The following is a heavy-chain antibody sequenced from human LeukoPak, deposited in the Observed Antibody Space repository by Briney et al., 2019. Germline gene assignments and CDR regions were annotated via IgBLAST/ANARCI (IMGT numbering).Heavy chain of an antibody. CDR2: ITGNGGTT. V-gene: IGHV3-23*01. D-gene: IGHD3-22*01. CDR3: ATHHSYDTSGHP. J-gene: IGHJ5*02. Sequence: PGGSLRLSCAASGFTFNNYAMTWVRQAPGKGLEWVSGITGNGGTTDYADSVKGRFTISRDNSKNTLYLQMNTLRAEDSAVSYYATHHSYDTSGHPWGQGTLVTVS. CDR1: GFTFNNYA.